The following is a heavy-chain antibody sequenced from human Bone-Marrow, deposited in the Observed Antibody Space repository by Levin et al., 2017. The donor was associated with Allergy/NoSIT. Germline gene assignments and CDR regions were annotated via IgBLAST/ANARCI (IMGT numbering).Heavy chain of an antibody. J-gene: IGHJ4*02. D-gene: IGHD1/OR15-1a*01. CDR3: ARGNNGWVDFDS. CDR2: IHSSGSI. Sequence: PSETLSLTCTVSGGSTNNYYCSWIRQPAGKGLEWIGRIHSSGSINYSPSLKSRVTMSVDTSTNHCSLRLTSVTAADAAIYYCARGNNGWVDFDSWGQGTLVAVSS. V-gene: IGHV4-4*07. CDR1: GGSTNNYY.